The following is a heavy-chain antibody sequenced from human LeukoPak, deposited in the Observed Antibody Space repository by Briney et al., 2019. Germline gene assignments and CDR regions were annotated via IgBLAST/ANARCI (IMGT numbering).Heavy chain of an antibody. Sequence: ASVTVSCKASGYTFTGYYMHWVRLAPGQGLEWMGWINPNSGGTNYAQKFQGRVTMTRDTSISTAYMELSRRRSDDTAVYYCARVYHPITMIVVVIFDYWGQGTLVTVSS. CDR1: GYTFTGYY. CDR3: ARVYHPITMIVVVIFDY. D-gene: IGHD3-22*01. J-gene: IGHJ4*02. V-gene: IGHV1-2*02. CDR2: INPNSGGT.